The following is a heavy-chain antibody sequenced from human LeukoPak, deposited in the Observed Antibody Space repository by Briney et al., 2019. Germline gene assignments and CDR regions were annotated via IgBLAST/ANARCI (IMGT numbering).Heavy chain of an antibody. CDR2: LSRSGGDT. V-gene: IGHV3-23*01. Sequence: GGSLRLSCAASGFTFSSYGMSWVRQAPGEGLEWVSALSRSGGDTYYADSVKGRFTISRDNSKNTLYLQMNSLRAEDTAVYYCAKRSDYGGNSNYFDFWGQGTLVIVSS. CDR1: GFTFSSYG. J-gene: IGHJ4*02. D-gene: IGHD4-23*01. CDR3: AKRSDYGGNSNYFDF.